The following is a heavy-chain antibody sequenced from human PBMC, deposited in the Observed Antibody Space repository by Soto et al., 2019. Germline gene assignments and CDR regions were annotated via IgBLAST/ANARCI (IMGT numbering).Heavy chain of an antibody. CDR3: ARVQHPAYFDY. CDR1: GGTFSRSG. CDR2: IIPIFGTT. V-gene: IGHV1-69*13. J-gene: IGHJ4*02. Sequence: ASVKVSCKPSGGTFSRSGISWVRQAPGQGLEWMGGIIPIFGTTNYAQKFQGRVTITADESTSIAYMELRSLRSEDTAVYYCARVQHPAYFDYWGQGTPVTVSS.